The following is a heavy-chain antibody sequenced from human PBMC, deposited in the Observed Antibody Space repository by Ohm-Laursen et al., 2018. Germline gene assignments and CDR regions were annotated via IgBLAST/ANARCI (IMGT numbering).Heavy chain of an antibody. Sequence: SLRLSCAASGFAFSSHSMNWVRQAPGKGLEWVSTISSSSSYIYYADSVKGRFTISRDNAKNSLYLQMNSLRAEDTAVYYCASGGIFVFDYWGQGTLVTVSS. CDR1: GFAFSSHS. V-gene: IGHV3-21*01. CDR3: ASGGIFVFDY. CDR2: ISSSSSYI. D-gene: IGHD4-23*01. J-gene: IGHJ4*02.